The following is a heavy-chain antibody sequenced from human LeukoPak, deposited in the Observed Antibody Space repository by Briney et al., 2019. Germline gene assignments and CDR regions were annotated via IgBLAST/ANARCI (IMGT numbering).Heavy chain of an antibody. CDR3: ARALKYYDSSGYYFGY. V-gene: IGHV3-7*01. CDR1: GFTFSSYW. J-gene: IGHJ4*02. D-gene: IGHD3-22*01. Sequence: GGSLRLSCAASGFTFSSYWMSWVRQAPGKGLEWVANIKQDGSEKYYVDSVKGRFTISRDNAKNSLYLQMNSLRAEDTAVYYCARALKYYDSSGYYFGYWGQGTLVTVSS. CDR2: IKQDGSEK.